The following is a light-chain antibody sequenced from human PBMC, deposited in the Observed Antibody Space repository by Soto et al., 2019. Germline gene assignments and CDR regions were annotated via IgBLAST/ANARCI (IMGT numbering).Light chain of an antibody. CDR1: QTISSW. CDR2: DGS. J-gene: IGKJ1*01. Sequence: DIQMTQSPSTLSGSVGDRVTITCRASQTISSWLAWYQQKPGKAPKLLISDGSTLQTGVPARFSGSGSGTDFSLTVNGLQPEDFATYYCQQSYGTPPTFGQGTKVDIK. CDR3: QQSYGTPPT. V-gene: IGKV1-5*01.